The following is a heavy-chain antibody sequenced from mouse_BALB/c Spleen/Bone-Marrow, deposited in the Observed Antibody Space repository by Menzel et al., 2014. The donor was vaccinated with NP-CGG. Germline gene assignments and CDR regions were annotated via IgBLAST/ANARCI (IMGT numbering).Heavy chain of an antibody. Sequence: EVKLVESGGGLVQPKGSLKLSCAASGFTFNTYAMNWVRQAPGKGLEWVARIRSKSNNYATYYADSVKDRFTISRDDSQSMLYLQMNNLKTEDTAMYYRVRHDSSGYYAMDYWGQGTSVTVSS. D-gene: IGHD3-2*01. J-gene: IGHJ4*01. CDR3: VRHDSSGYYAMDY. CDR1: GFTFNTYA. CDR2: IRSKSNNYAT. V-gene: IGHV10-1*02.